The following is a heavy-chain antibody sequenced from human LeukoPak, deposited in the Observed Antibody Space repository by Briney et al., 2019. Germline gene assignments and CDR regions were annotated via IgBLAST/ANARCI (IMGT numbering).Heavy chain of an antibody. V-gene: IGHV4-34*01. CDR1: GGSFSGHY. Sequence: SETLSLTCAVYGGSFSGHYWSWIRQPPGKGLEWIGEINHSGSTNYNPSLKSRVTISVDTSKNQFSLKLSSVTAADTAVYYCARLTADYWGQGTLDTVSS. CDR2: INHSGST. J-gene: IGHJ4*02. D-gene: IGHD3-9*01. CDR3: ARLTADY.